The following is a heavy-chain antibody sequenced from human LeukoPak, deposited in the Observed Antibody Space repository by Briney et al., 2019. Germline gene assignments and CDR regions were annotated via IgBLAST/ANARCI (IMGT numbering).Heavy chain of an antibody. CDR1: GGSINSYY. V-gene: IGHV4-59*08. J-gene: IGHJ4*02. CDR2: IYYSGST. Sequence: SETLSLTCTVSGGSINSYYWSWLRQPPGKGLEWIGFIYYSGSTHYKSSLKGRVTISVDTSKNQFSLRLSSVTAADTAVYYCARHSGSSPHYFDYWGQGTPVTVSS. CDR3: ARHSGSSPHYFDY. D-gene: IGHD1-26*01.